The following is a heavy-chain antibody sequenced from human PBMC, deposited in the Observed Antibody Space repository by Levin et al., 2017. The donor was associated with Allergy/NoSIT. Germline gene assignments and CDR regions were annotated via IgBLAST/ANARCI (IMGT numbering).Heavy chain of an antibody. J-gene: IGHJ6*03. Sequence: SETLSLTCAVSGGSLRSYYWSFIRQSPGKGLEWIGEINHSGDTSYNPSLKSRVTISVDTSKSQFSLTLFSVNAADTAVYYCARVRSVLPGVRFHTGPYSMDVWGKGTTVTVSS. CDR3: ARVRSVLPGVRFHTGPYSMDV. CDR2: INHSGDT. V-gene: IGHV4-34*01. CDR1: GGSLRSYY. D-gene: IGHD3-9*01.